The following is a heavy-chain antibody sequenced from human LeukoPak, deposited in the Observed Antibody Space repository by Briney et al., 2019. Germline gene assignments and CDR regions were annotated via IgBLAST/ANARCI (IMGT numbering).Heavy chain of an antibody. CDR3: AGGKVNHDGALDT. V-gene: IGHV3-23*01. Sequence: GGSLRLSCAASGFSFGSYAMSWVRQAAGKGLEWVSEISGSVSGSGDSTHYADSVRGRFTISRDNSKKMLYLQMNSLRAEDTAVYYCAGGKVNHDGALDTWGQGTLVTVSS. CDR1: GFSFGSYA. D-gene: IGHD2-21*01. CDR2: ISGSVSGSGDST. J-gene: IGHJ3*02.